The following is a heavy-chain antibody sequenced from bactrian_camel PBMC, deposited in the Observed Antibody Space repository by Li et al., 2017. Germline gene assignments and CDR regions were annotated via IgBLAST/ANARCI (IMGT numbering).Heavy chain of an antibody. CDR1: GNLYNLNC. Sequence: HVQLVESGGGSVQTGESLRLSCAASGNLYNLNCLGWFRQAPGMEREQVAAFIYTFHRTTRYADSVKGRFTISRDRSKNMLYLQMNSLKTEDTAVYYCAAVCGQLTHWGQGTQVTVS. D-gene: IGHD8*01. V-gene: IGHV3S54*01. CDR2: IYTFHRTT. CDR3: AAVCGQLTH. J-gene: IGHJ4*01.